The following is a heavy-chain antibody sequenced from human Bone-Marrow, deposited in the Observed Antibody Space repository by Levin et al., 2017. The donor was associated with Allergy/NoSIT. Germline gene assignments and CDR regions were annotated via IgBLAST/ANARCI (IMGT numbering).Heavy chain of an antibody. J-gene: IGHJ3*02. D-gene: IGHD6-19*01. Sequence: GSLRLSCAASGFTFSTYSMNWVRQAPGKGLEWVSYISTSSSTIYFVYSVPGRFTISRDNAENALYLQMNSLRAEDTAVYYCARGYSSGRKAFDIWGQGTMVTVSS. CDR3: ARGYSSGRKAFDI. V-gene: IGHV3-48*01. CDR1: GFTFSTYS. CDR2: ISTSSSTI.